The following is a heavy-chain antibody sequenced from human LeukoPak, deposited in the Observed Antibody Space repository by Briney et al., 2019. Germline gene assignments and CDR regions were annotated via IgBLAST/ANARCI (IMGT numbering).Heavy chain of an antibody. J-gene: IGHJ4*02. CDR3: ARDLGYCSSTSCYTCDY. V-gene: IGHV1-69*13. D-gene: IGHD2-2*02. CDR2: IIPIFGTA. Sequence: GASVKVSCTASGYTFTSYGISWVRQAPGQGLEWMGGIIPIFGTANYAQKFQGRVTITADESTSTAYMELSSLGSEDTAVYYCARDLGYCSSTSCYTCDYWAREPWSPSPQ. CDR1: GYTFTSYG.